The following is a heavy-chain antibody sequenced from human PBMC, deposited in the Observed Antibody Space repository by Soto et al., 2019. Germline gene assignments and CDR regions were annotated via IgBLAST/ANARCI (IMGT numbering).Heavy chain of an antibody. CDR3: AKDTTRAGSNWFDY. CDR2: ISHDGSIK. Sequence: PWGSLRLSCAASGFTFSSYAMSWVRQAPGKGLGWVALISHDGSIKYYADSVKGRFTISRDNSKNTLHLQMNSLRAEDTAVYYCAKDTTRAGSNWFDYWGQGTLVTVSS. J-gene: IGHJ4*02. CDR1: GFTFSSYA. D-gene: IGHD6-13*01. V-gene: IGHV3-30*18.